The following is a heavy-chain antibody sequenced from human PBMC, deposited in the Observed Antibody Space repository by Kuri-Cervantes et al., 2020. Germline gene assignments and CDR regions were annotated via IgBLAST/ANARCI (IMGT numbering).Heavy chain of an antibody. D-gene: IGHD4-11*01. CDR1: GFTFSSYS. J-gene: IGHJ4*02. CDR2: IDSGSYTM. V-gene: IGHV3-48*02. CDR3: ARDIYNFDY. Sequence: GGSLRLSCAASGFTFSSYSMSWVRQAPGKGLEWVSYIDSGSYTMYYADSVKGRSTISRDNAKNSLFLQMNSLRDEDTAIYYCARDIYNFDYWGQGTLVTVSS.